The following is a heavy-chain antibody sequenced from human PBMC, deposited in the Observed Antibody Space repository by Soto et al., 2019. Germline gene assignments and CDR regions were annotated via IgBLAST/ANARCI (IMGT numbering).Heavy chain of an antibody. V-gene: IGHV3-30*18. Sequence: GGSLRLSCAASGFTFSSYGMHWVRQAPGKGLEWVAVISYDGSNKYYADSVKGRFTISRDNSKNTLYLQMNSLRAEDTAVYYCAKDAALAAQFPLYYMDVWGKGTTVTVSS. D-gene: IGHD6-6*01. J-gene: IGHJ6*03. CDR3: AKDAALAAQFPLYYMDV. CDR1: GFTFSSYG. CDR2: ISYDGSNK.